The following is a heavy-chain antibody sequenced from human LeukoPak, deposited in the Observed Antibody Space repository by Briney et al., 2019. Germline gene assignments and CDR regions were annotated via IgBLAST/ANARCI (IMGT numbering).Heavy chain of an antibody. CDR2: INPNSGGT. J-gene: IGHJ5*02. CDR1: GGTFNNYA. CDR3: ARDIVVVVAAKGPSGFDP. V-gene: IGHV1-2*02. D-gene: IGHD2-15*01. Sequence: ASVKVSCKASGGTFNNYAISWVRQAPGQGLEWMGWINPNSGGTNYAQKFQGRVTMTRDTSISTAYMELSRLRSDDTAVYYCARDIVVVVAAKGPSGFDPWGQGTLVTVSS.